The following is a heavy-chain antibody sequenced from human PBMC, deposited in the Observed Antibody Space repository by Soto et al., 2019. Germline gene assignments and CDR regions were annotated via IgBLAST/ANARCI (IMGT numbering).Heavy chain of an antibody. CDR3: ARAARIFDV. CDR2: INHSGST. CDR1: GESFSDYY. V-gene: IGHV4-34*01. Sequence: PSETLSLTCAAHGESFSDYYWSWIRQPPGKGLEWIGEINHSGSTNYNTSLKSRVTISADTSKNQFSLKLGSLTAADTAVYYCARAARIFDVWGQGTLVT. J-gene: IGHJ3*01.